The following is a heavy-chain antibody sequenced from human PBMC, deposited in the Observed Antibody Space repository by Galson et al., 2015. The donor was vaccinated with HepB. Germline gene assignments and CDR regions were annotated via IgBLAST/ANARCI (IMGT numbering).Heavy chain of an antibody. CDR1: GFTFSTYN. J-gene: IGHJ2*01. CDR3: ARAGSNAWDWFFDL. Sequence: SLRLSCADSGFTFSTYNMNWVRQAPGKGLEWVSSISSSRASIYYADSLRGRFVVSRDNAKNSLFLQMNSLGGEDTAVYYCARAGSNAWDWFFDLWGPGTLVTVSS. CDR2: ISSSRASI. V-gene: IGHV3-21*01. D-gene: IGHD6-13*01.